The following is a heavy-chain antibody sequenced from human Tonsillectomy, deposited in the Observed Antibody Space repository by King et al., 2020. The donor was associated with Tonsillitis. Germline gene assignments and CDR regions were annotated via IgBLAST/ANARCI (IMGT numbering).Heavy chain of an antibody. CDR2: IIPIFGTA. Sequence: QLVQSGAEVKKPGSSVKVSCKASAGTFSSYAISWVRQAPGQGLEWMGWIIPIFGTANYAQKFQGRVTITADESTSTAYMELSSLRSEDTAVYYCARHYYDRSGYSGEYYYYGMDVWGQGTTVTVSS. CDR1: AGTFSSYA. CDR3: ARHYYDRSGYSGEYYYYGMDV. D-gene: IGHD3-22*01. V-gene: IGHV1-69*01. J-gene: IGHJ6*02.